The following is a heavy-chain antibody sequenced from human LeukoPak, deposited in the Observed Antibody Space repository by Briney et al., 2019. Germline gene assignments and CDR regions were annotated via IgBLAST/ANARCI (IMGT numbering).Heavy chain of an antibody. CDR2: IKQDGSEK. CDR3: ARDYGPWDFWSGY. V-gene: IGHV3-7*01. D-gene: IGHD3-3*01. CDR1: GFTFSSYW. J-gene: IGHJ4*02. Sequence: PGGSLRLSCAASGFTFSSYWMSWVRQAPGKGLEWVANIKQDGSEKYYVDSVKGRFTISRDNAKNSLYPQMNSLRAEDTAVYYCARDYGPWDFWSGYWGQGTLVTVSS.